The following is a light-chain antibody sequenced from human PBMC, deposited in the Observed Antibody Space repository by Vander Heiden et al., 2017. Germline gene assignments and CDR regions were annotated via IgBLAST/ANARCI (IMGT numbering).Light chain of an antibody. CDR2: LGS. V-gene: IGKV2-28*01. CDR1: QSLLHNNGYAY. Sequence: IVMTQSPLSLPVTTGEPASISCSSNQSLLHNNGYAYLDWYLQKPGQPPQLLIYLGSTRDCGVPDRFSGSDFGTDFTFKLSREEAEDVGFYYCIQSLQTPYTFGQGTKLDIK. J-gene: IGKJ2*01. CDR3: IQSLQTPYT.